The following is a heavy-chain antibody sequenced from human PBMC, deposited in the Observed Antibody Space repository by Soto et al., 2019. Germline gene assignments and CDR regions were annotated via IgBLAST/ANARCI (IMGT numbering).Heavy chain of an antibody. CDR3: ARDGFYCSSTSCVEVPLGMDV. D-gene: IGHD2-2*01. V-gene: IGHV3-21*01. CDR2: ISSSSSYI. J-gene: IGHJ6*02. Sequence: GGSLRLSCAASGFTFSSYEMNWVRQAPGKGLEWVSSISSSSSYIYYADSVKGRFTISRDNAKNSLYLQMNSLRAEDTAVYYCARDGFYCSSTSCVEVPLGMDVWGQ. CDR1: GFTFSSYE.